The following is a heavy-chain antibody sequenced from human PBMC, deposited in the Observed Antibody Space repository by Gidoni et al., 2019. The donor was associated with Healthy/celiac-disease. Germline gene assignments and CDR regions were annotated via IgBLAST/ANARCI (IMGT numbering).Heavy chain of an antibody. Sequence: HLQLQESGPTWRSLRRPCPSPALSLVGSIRSSSYYWGWIRHPPGKGLEWIGSIYYSGSTYYNPSLKSRVTISVDTSKNQFSLKLSSVTAADTAVYYCARQVWGSGVFDYWGQGTLVTVSS. D-gene: IGHD3-16*01. V-gene: IGHV4-39*01. CDR2: IYYSGST. CDR3: ARQVWGSGVFDY. J-gene: IGHJ4*02. CDR1: VGSIRSSSYY.